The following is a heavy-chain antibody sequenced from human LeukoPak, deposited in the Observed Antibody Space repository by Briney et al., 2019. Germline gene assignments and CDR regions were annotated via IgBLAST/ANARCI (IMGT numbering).Heavy chain of an antibody. CDR3: TRDVRAYCGGDCYSPDAFDI. CDR2: IRSRAYGGTT. Sequence: PGGSLRLSCAASGFTVSNNYMSWVRQAPGKGLEWVGFIRSRAYGGTTEYAASVKGRFTISRDDSKSIAYLQMNSLKTEDTAVYYCTRDVRAYCGGDCYSPDAFDIWGQGTMVTVSS. CDR1: GFTVSNNY. D-gene: IGHD2-21*02. V-gene: IGHV3-49*04. J-gene: IGHJ3*02.